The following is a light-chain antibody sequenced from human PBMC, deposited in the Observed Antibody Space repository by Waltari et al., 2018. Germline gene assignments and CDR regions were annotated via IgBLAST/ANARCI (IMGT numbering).Light chain of an antibody. Sequence: ENVLTQSPAILNLSLGVRVILSCRASQSVSSHLAWYQQKPGQAPKLLIYDASNRATGIPARFSGIGSGTDFTLTISSLEPEDFAVYYCQQRSNWPPKITFGQGTRLEIK. CDR1: QSVSSH. V-gene: IGKV3-11*01. J-gene: IGKJ5*01. CDR2: DAS. CDR3: QQRSNWPPKIT.